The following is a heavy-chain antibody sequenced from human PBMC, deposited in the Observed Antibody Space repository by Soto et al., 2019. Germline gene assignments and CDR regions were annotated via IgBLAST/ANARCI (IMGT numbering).Heavy chain of an antibody. J-gene: IGHJ4*02. Sequence: QVQLVQSGAEVKKPGSSVKVSCKASGGTFSSYAISWVRQAPGQGLEWMGGIIPIFGTANYAQKFQGRVXIXAXASTSTAYMELSSLRSEDTAVYYCARELESVAGLDYWGQGTLVTVSS. CDR2: IIPIFGTA. CDR3: ARELESVAGLDY. D-gene: IGHD6-19*01. CDR1: GGTFSSYA. V-gene: IGHV1-69*12.